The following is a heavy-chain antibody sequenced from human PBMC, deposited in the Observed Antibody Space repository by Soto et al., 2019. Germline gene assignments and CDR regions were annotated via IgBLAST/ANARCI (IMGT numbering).Heavy chain of an antibody. D-gene: IGHD3-9*01. CDR2: IIPIFGTA. CDR1: GGTFSSYA. CDR3: ARGGYDILTGYGFDY. V-gene: IGHV1-69*13. J-gene: IGHJ4*02. Sequence: SVKVSCKASGGTFSSYAISWVRQAPGQGLEWMGGIIPIFGTANYAQKFQGRVTITADESTSTAYMELSSLRFEDTAVYYCARGGYDILTGYGFDYWGQGTLVTVSS.